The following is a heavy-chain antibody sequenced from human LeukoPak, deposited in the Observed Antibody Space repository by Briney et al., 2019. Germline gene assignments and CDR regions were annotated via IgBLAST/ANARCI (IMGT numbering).Heavy chain of an antibody. D-gene: IGHD6-13*01. J-gene: IGHJ4*02. CDR2: INHSGST. V-gene: IGHV4-34*01. CDR3: ARDPMYSSSHGADY. CDR1: GGSFSGYY. Sequence: PSETLSLTCAIYGGSFSGYYWSWIRQPPGKGREWIGEINHSGSTNYNPSLKSQVTISVDTSKNQFSLKLSTVTAADTAVYYCARDPMYSSSHGADYWGQGTLVTVSS.